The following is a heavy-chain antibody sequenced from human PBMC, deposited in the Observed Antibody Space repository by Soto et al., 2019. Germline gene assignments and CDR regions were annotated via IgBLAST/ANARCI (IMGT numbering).Heavy chain of an antibody. J-gene: IGHJ5*02. CDR1: GFTFSSYS. V-gene: IGHV3-48*02. D-gene: IGHD3-3*01. CDR2: ISSSSSTI. CDR3: ARAPYDFWSGYQNWFDP. Sequence: LRLSCAASGFTFSSYSMNWVRQAPGKGLEWVSYISSSSSTIYYADSVKGRFTISRDNAKNSLYLQMNSLRDEDTAVYYCARAPYDFWSGYQNWFDPWGQGTLVTVSS.